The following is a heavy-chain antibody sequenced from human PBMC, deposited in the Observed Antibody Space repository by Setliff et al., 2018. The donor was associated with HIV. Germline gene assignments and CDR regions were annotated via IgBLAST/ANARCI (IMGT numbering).Heavy chain of an antibody. V-gene: IGHV4-31*03. CDR3: ARGAYYDILTAYFSYFDL. CDR1: GGSISSGGYY. D-gene: IGHD3-9*01. J-gene: IGHJ2*01. Sequence: SETLSLTCTVSGGSISSGGYYWSWIRQHPGKGLEWIGYIYYSGSTYYNPSLKSRVTMSLDTSKNQFSLKLSSVTAADTAVYYCARGAYYDILTAYFSYFDLWGRGTLVTVSS. CDR2: IYYSGST.